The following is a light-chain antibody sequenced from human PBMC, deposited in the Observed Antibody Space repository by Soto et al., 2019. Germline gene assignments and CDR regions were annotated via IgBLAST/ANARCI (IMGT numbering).Light chain of an antibody. J-gene: IGLJ3*02. CDR3: SSYTSSSPRV. Sequence: QSALTQPASVSGSPGQSITISCTGTSSDVGGYNYVSWYQQHPGKAPKLMIYEVSNRPAGVSNRFSGSKSGNTASLTISGLQAEDEDDYYCSSYTSSSPRVFGGGTKLTVL. V-gene: IGLV2-14*01. CDR1: SSDVGGYNY. CDR2: EVS.